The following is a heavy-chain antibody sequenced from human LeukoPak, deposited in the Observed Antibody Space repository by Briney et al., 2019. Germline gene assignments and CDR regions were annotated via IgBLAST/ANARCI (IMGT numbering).Heavy chain of an antibody. Sequence: PGRSLRLSCAASGFTFSSYAMHWVRQAPGKGLEWVANIKQDGSNKYYADSVKGRFTISRDNSKNTLYLQMNSLRAEDTAVYYCAKLVGLGHCSSTSCYVGALVDYWGQGTLVTVSS. CDR2: IKQDGSNK. V-gene: IGHV3-30*04. J-gene: IGHJ4*02. D-gene: IGHD2-2*01. CDR1: GFTFSSYA. CDR3: AKLVGLGHCSSTSCYVGALVDY.